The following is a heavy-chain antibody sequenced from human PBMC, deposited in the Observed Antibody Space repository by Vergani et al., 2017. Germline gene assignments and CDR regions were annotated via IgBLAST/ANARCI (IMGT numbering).Heavy chain of an antibody. CDR2: IRYDGSNK. CDR3: AKGPYYYGSGSYYSSGGAFDI. D-gene: IGHD3-10*01. CDR1: GFTFSSYG. Sequence: QVQLVESGGGVVQPGGSLRLSCAASGFTFSSYGMHWVRQAPGKGLEWVAFIRYDGSNKYYADSVKGRFTISRDNSKNTLYLQMNSLRAEDTAVYYCAKGPYYYGSGSYYSSGGAFDIWDQGTMVTVSS. J-gene: IGHJ3*02. V-gene: IGHV3-30*02.